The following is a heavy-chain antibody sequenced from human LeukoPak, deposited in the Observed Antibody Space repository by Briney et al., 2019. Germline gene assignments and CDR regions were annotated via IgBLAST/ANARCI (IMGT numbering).Heavy chain of an antibody. CDR1: GGSISSYY. D-gene: IGHD5-18*01. V-gene: IGHV4-59*01. Sequence: SETLSLTCTVSGGSISSYYWSWIRQPPGKGLGWIGYIYYSGSTNYNPSLKSRVTISVDTSKNQFSLKLSSVTAADTAVYYCARGGYSYPYYFDYWGQGTLVTVSS. CDR2: IYYSGST. J-gene: IGHJ4*02. CDR3: ARGGYSYPYYFDY.